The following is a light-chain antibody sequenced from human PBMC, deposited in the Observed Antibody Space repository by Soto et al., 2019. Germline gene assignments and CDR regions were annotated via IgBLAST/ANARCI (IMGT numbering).Light chain of an antibody. CDR3: QTHDSSLSSYV. CDR1: RSNIGAGYD. J-gene: IGLJ1*01. CDR2: GND. V-gene: IGLV1-40*01. Sequence: QSVLTQPPSVSGAPGQRVTISCTGSRSNIGAGYDVHWYQQLPGTGPKLLIYGNDNRPSGVPDRFSGSKSGPSASLAITGLQAEDEANYYCQTHDSSLSSYVFGTGTKVTVL.